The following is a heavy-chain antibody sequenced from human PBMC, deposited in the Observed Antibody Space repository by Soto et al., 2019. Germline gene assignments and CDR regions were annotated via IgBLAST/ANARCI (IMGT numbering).Heavy chain of an antibody. J-gene: IGHJ6*03. CDR3: ATRAADYVFWSGYYSYYYYMDV. CDR1: GGSISSYY. D-gene: IGHD3-3*01. V-gene: IGHV4-59*08. CDR2: IYYSGST. Sequence: SETLSLTCTVSGGSISSYYWSWIRQPPGKGLEWIGYIYYSGSTNYNPSLKSRVTTSVDTSKNQFSLKLSSVTAADTAVYYCATRAADYVFWSGYYSYYYYMDVWGRGTTVTVSS.